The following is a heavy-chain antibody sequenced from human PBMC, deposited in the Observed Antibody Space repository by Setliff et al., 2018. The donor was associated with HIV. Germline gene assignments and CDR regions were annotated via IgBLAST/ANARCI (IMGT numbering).Heavy chain of an antibody. CDR2: INWNGGST. D-gene: IGHD3-22*01. J-gene: IGHJ4*02. CDR1: GFTFDDYG. Sequence: GESLTISCAAPGFTFDDYGMNWVRQAPGKGLEWVSGINWNGGSTGYTDSVKGRFTISRDNVKNSLYLQMNSLRAEDTALYFCARGLYYDTSGQGGMGFWGQGTLVTVSS. V-gene: IGHV3-20*04. CDR3: ARGLYYDTSGQGGMGF.